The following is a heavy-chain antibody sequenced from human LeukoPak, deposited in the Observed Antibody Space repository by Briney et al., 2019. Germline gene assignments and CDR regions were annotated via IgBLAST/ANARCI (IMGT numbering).Heavy chain of an antibody. CDR1: GFTFSSYA. CDR2: ISGSGGST. D-gene: IGHD2-2*01. J-gene: IGHJ4*02. CDR3: AKDGVVPAAMREYFDY. Sequence: PVGSLRLSCAASGFTFSSYAMSWVRQAPGKGLEWVSAISGSGGSTYYADSVKGRFTISRDNSKNTLYLQMNSLRAEDTAVYYCAKDGVVPAAMREYFDYWGQGTLVTVSS. V-gene: IGHV3-23*01.